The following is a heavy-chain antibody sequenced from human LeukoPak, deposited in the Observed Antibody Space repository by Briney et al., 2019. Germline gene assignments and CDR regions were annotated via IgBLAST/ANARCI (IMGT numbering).Heavy chain of an antibody. V-gene: IGHV3-23*01. J-gene: IGHJ4*02. Sequence: GGSLRLSCAASGFTFSSYAMSWVRQAPGKGLEWVSAISGSGGSTYYADSVKGRFTISRDNSKNTLYLQMNSLRAEDTAVYYCAKDLEGSYGSGSYYTPFDYWGQGTLVTVSS. D-gene: IGHD3-10*01. CDR2: ISGSGGST. CDR3: AKDLEGSYGSGSYYTPFDY. CDR1: GFTFSSYA.